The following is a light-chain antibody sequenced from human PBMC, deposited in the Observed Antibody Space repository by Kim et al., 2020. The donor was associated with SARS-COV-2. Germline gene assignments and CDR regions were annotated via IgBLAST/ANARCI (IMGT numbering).Light chain of an antibody. CDR1: SSNIGSNY. Sequence: ELTQPPSASGTPGQRVTISCSGSSSNIGSNYVYWYQQLPGTAPKLLIYRNNQRPSGVPDRFSGSKSGTSASLAISGFRSEDEADYYCAAWDDSLSGWVFGGGTQLTVL. CDR2: RNN. V-gene: IGLV1-47*01. J-gene: IGLJ3*02. CDR3: AAWDDSLSGWV.